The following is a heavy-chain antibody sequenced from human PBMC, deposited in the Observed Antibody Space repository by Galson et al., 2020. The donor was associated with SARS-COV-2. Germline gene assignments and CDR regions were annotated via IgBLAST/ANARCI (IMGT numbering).Heavy chain of an antibody. CDR3: GRSVFISAEYSYYMDV. J-gene: IGHJ6*03. Sequence: SGPTLVKPTKTLILTCSISGISLDSTGMRVTWLRQAPGKPLEWLGHIDWDDDKVFSPSLETRLTISKDTSRNQVLLTMTDMGLTDAGTYYWGRSVFISAEYSYYMDVWGSGTTVTFSS. V-gene: IGHV2-70*04. CDR2: IDWDDDK. CDR1: GISLDSTGMR. D-gene: IGHD2-15*01.